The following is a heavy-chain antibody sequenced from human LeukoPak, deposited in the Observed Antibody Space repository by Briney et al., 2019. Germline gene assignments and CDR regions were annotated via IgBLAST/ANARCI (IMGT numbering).Heavy chain of an antibody. V-gene: IGHV4-59*01. CDR3: ARGVRTGTTNDYYYGMDV. CDR1: GGSISSYY. J-gene: IGHJ6*02. CDR2: IYYSGST. D-gene: IGHD1-1*01. Sequence: SETLSLTCTVSGGSISSYYWSWIRQPPGKGLEWIGYIYYSGSTNYNPSLKSRVTISVDTSKNQFSLKLSSVTAADTAVYYCARGVRTGTTNDYYYGMDVWGQGTTVTVSS.